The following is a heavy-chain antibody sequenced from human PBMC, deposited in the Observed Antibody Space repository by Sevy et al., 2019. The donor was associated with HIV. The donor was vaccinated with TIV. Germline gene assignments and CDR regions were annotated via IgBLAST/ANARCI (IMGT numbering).Heavy chain of an antibody. D-gene: IGHD1-26*01. V-gene: IGHV3-33*01. Sequence: GGYLRLSCAASGFSFSSYGMHWVRQAPGKGLEWVAVIWYDGSNKYYADSLKGRFTISRDNSKSTRYLQMNSLRAEATAVDYCATDRGREGPTDYFDYWGQGTLVTVSS. CDR3: ATDRGREGPTDYFDY. J-gene: IGHJ4*02. CDR2: IWYDGSNK. CDR1: GFSFSSYG.